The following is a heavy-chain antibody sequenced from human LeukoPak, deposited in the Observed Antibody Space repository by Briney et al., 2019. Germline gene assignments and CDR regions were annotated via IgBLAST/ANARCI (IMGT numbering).Heavy chain of an antibody. Sequence: ASVKVSCKASGYTFTSYDINWVRQAPGQGLEWMGGIIPILGTANYAQKFQGRVTITADESTSTAYMELSSLRSEDTAVYYCARAARIAAAGNWLYNWFDPWGPGTLVTVSS. CDR3: ARAARIAAAGNWLYNWFDP. CDR2: IIPILGTA. J-gene: IGHJ5*02. CDR1: GYTFTSYD. V-gene: IGHV1-69*13. D-gene: IGHD6-13*01.